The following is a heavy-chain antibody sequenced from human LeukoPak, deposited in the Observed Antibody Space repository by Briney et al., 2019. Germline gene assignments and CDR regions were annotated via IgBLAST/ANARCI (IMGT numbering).Heavy chain of an antibody. V-gene: IGHV1-2*02. D-gene: IGHD3-22*01. CDR2: INPNSGGT. CDR1: GYTFTGYY. CDR3: ARDGHDSSGYYPDY. Sequence: ASVKVSCKASGYTFTGYYMHWVRQAPGQGLEWMGWINPNSGGTNYAQKFQGRVTMTRDTSISTAYMELSGLRSDDTAVYHCARDGHDSSGYYPDYWGQGTLVTVSS. J-gene: IGHJ4*02.